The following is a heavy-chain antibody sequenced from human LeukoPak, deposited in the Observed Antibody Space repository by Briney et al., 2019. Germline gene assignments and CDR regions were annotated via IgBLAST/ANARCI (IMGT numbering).Heavy chain of an antibody. CDR3: ARALYYYDQTDY. CDR2: ISYDGSNK. CDR1: GFTFSSYA. J-gene: IGHJ4*02. D-gene: IGHD3-22*01. Sequence: PGGSLRLSCAASGFTFSSYAMHWVRQAPGKGLEWVAVISYDGSNKYYADSVKGRFTISRDNSKNTLYLQMNSLRAEDTAVYYCARALYYYDQTDYWGQGTLVTVSS. V-gene: IGHV3-30*04.